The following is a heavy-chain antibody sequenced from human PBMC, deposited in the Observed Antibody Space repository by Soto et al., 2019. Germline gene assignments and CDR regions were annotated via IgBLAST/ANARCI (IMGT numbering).Heavy chain of an antibody. CDR2: IFSNDEK. Sequence: QVTLKESGPVLVKPTETLTLTCTVSGFSLSNARMGVSWIRQPPGKALEWLAHIFSNDEKSYSTSLKSRLTISKDTPKSQVVLTMTNMDPVDTATYYCARSIAAAGSYYYYGMDVWGQGTTVTVSS. V-gene: IGHV2-26*01. CDR3: ARSIAAAGSYYYYGMDV. CDR1: GFSLSNARMG. J-gene: IGHJ6*02. D-gene: IGHD6-13*01.